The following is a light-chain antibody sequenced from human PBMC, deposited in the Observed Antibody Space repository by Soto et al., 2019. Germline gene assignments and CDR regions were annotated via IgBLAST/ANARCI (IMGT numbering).Light chain of an antibody. J-gene: IGKJ5*01. CDR2: GAS. Sequence: EIVLTQSPGTLSLSPGERATLSCRASQSVSSRYLAWYQKKPGQAPRLLIYGASSRATGIPDRFSGSGSGTDFTLTINSLQSEDFGVYYCHQYNNWPPSTFGQGTRLEIK. CDR1: QSVSSRY. V-gene: IGKV3-20*01. CDR3: HQYNNWPPST.